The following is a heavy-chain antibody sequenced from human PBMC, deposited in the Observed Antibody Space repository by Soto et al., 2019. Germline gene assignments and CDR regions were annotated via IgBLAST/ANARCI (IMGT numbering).Heavy chain of an antibody. J-gene: IGHJ6*02. V-gene: IGHV1-2*04. CDR1: GYTFTGYY. CDR2: INPNSGGT. D-gene: IGHD4-17*01. Sequence: ASVKVSCKASGYTFTGYYMHWVRQAPGQGLEWMGWINPNSGGTNYAQKFQGWVTMTRDTSISTAYMELSRLRSDDTAVYYCARGPTTVSHYYYYGMDVWGQGTTVTVS. CDR3: ARGPTTVSHYYYYGMDV.